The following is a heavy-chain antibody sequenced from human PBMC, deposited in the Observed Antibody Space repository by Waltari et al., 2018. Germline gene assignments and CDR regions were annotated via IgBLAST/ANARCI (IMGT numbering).Heavy chain of an antibody. V-gene: IGHV1-46*01. CDR2: INPSGGST. CDR3: ARRRSGSYPYNWFDP. D-gene: IGHD1-26*01. Sequence: QVQLVQSGAEVKKPGASVKFSCKASGYTLTSYYMHWVRPAPGQGLEWMGIINPSGGSTSYAQKFQGRVTMTRDTSTSTVYMELSSLRSEDTAVYYCARRRSGSYPYNWFDPWGQGTLVTVSS. J-gene: IGHJ5*02. CDR1: GYTLTSYY.